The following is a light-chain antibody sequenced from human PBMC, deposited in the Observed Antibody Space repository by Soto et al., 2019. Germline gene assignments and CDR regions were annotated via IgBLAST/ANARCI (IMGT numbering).Light chain of an antibody. Sequence: QSVLTQPASVSGSPGQSITISCTGTSSDVGGYNYVSWYQHHPGKAHKLMIFDVSNRPSGVPNRFSGSKSGNTASLTISGLQPEDEADYYCSSYTTSNTRQIVFGTGTKVTVL. V-gene: IGLV2-14*03. CDR1: SSDVGGYNY. CDR2: DVS. CDR3: SSYTTSNTRQIV. J-gene: IGLJ1*01.